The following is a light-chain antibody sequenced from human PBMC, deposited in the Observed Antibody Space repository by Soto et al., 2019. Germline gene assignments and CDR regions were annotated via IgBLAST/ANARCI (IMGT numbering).Light chain of an antibody. Sequence: IVLTHSPGTLSFSPGEIATLSFRASQSVSNSYLAWYQQKPGQAPRLLIYGASSRATGIPDRFSGSGSGTDFTLTISGLEPEDFAVYYCQQYGSSPRTFGQGTKVDIK. CDR2: GAS. CDR3: QQYGSSPRT. CDR1: QSVSNSY. J-gene: IGKJ1*01. V-gene: IGKV3-20*01.